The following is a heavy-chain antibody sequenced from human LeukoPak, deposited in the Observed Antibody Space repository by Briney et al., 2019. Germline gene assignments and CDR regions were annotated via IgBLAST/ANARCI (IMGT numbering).Heavy chain of an antibody. J-gene: IGHJ4*02. CDR1: GFTFSSYA. CDR2: ISYDGSNK. V-gene: IGHV3-30-3*01. CDR3: ARGRWLQARGPSFDY. D-gene: IGHD5-24*01. Sequence: GGSLRLSCAASGFTFSSYAMHWVRQAPGKGLEWVAVISYDGSNKYYADSVKGRFTISRDNSKNTLYLQMNSLRAEDTAVYYCARGRWLQARGPSFDYWGQGTLVTVS.